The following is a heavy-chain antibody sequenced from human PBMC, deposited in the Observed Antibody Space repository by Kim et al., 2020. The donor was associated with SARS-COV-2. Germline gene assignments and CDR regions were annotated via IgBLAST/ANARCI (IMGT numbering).Heavy chain of an antibody. CDR1: GFTFSSYW. J-gene: IGHJ6*02. CDR2: IKQDGSEK. CDR3: ARDALALTTVTTIGIPRYYYYGMDV. V-gene: IGHV3-7*01. D-gene: IGHD4-17*01. Sequence: GGSLRLSCAASGFTFSSYWMSWVRQAPGKGLEWVANIKQDGSEKYYVDSVKGRFTISRDNAKNSLYLQMNSLSAEDTAVYYCARDALALTTVTTIGIPRYYYYGMDVWGQGTTVTVSS.